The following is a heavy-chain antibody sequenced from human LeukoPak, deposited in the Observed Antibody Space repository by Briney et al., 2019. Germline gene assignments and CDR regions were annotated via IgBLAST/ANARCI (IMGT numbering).Heavy chain of an antibody. J-gene: IGHJ3*02. CDR2: INWNGGST. D-gene: IGHD2-15*01. V-gene: IGHV3-20*04. CDR3: ARGFCSGGSCYAFDI. CDR1: GFTFADYG. Sequence: PGGSLRLSCAASGFTFADYGMSWVRQAPGKGLEWVSGINWNGGSTGYADSVKGRFTISRDNAKNSLYLQMNSLRAEDTALYYCARGFCSGGSCYAFDIWGQGTMVTVSS.